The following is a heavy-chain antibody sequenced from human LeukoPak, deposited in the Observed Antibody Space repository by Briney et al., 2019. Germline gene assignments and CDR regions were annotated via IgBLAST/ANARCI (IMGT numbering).Heavy chain of an antibody. CDR2: INHSGST. CDR3: AKTYYYGSGSRFYGY. CDR1: GGSFSGYY. J-gene: IGHJ4*02. D-gene: IGHD3-10*01. Sequence: SETLSLTCAVYGGSFSGYYWSWIRQPPGKGLEWIGEINHSGSTNYNPSLKSRVTISVDTSKNQFSLKLSSVTAADTAVYYCAKTYYYGSGSRFYGYWGQGTLVTVSS. V-gene: IGHV4-34*01.